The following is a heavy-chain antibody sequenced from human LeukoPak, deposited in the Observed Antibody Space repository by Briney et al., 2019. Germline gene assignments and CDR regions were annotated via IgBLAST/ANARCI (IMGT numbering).Heavy chain of an antibody. CDR3: ARTYGDYSLFDY. D-gene: IGHD4-17*01. CDR2: ISGDSAEI. CDR1: GFTFSDYP. V-gene: IGHV3-23*01. Sequence: GGSLRLSCVTSGFTFSDYPMTWVRQGPGKGLEWISTISGDSAEIVYADSVKGRFTISKDTSKNQVVLTMTNMDPVDTATYHCARTYGDYSLFDYWGQGTLVTVS. J-gene: IGHJ4*02.